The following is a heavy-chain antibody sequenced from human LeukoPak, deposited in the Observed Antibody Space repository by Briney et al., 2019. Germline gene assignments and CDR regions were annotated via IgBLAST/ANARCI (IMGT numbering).Heavy chain of an antibody. CDR3: ARDRSEFDC. CDR2: IYYSGST. D-gene: IGHD1-14*01. CDR1: GGSISNYY. J-gene: IGHJ4*02. Sequence: SETLSLTCTVSGGSISNYYWSWIRQPPGKGLEWIGYIYYSGSTDYNPSLKGRVTISVDTSTNQFSLRLSSVTAADTAVYYCARDRSEFDCWGQGTLVTVSS. V-gene: IGHV4-59*01.